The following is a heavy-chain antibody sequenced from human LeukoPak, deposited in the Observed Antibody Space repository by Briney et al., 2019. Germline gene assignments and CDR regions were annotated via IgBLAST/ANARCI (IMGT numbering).Heavy chain of an antibody. V-gene: IGHV3-23*01. D-gene: IGHD2-21*02. CDR2: ISGSGGST. CDR3: AKDEDAYCGGDCYSGY. Sequence: PGGSLRLSCAASGFTFSSYAMRWVRQAPGEGLEWVSAISGSGGSTYYADSVKDRFTISRDNSKNTLYMQMNSLRAEDTAVYYCAKDEDAYCGGDCYSGYWGQGTLVTVSS. J-gene: IGHJ4*02. CDR1: GFTFSSYA.